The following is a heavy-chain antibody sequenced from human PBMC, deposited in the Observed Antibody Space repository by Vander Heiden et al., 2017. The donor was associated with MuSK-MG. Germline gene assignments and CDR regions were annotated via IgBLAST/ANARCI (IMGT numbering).Heavy chain of an antibody. J-gene: IGHJ4*02. CDR1: GFTFSGSA. D-gene: IGHD5-18*01. CDR3: TADTAADY. Sequence: EVQLVESGGGLVQPGGSLKLSCAASGFTFSGSAMHWVRQASGKGLEWVGRIRTKPNRYATAYSASVKGRFTISRDDSKNTAYMKMKSLKTEDTAVYYCTADTAADYWGQGTLVTVSS. CDR2: IRTKPNRYAT. V-gene: IGHV3-73*02.